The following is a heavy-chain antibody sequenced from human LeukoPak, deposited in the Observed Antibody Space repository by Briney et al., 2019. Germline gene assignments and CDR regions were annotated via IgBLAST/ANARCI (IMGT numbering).Heavy chain of an antibody. CDR1: GFTFSNYW. D-gene: IGHD4-11*01. Sequence: GGSLRLSCTASGFTFSNYWMHWVRQVPGKGLVWVSRINTGGSSTTYADSVKGRFTISRDNGKNTLYMQMNSLRVEDRAVYYCARSNQADDYWGQGTLVTVSS. CDR3: ARSNQADDY. J-gene: IGHJ4*02. V-gene: IGHV3-74*01. CDR2: INTGGSST.